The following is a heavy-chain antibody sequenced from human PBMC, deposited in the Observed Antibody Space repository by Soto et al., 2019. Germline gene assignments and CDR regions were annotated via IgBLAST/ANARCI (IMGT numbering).Heavy chain of an antibody. CDR1: GGSISTGGXX. D-gene: IGHD1-1*01. V-gene: IGHV4-31*03. Sequence: SETLSLTCTVSGGSISTGGXXXSWIRQYPGKGLEWLGYXDXSGXXXXXXSLQSRLTLSMDTSKNXFSLKLSSATAAXXXXXFCARKXXXXXXGIDYWGXGTLV. J-gene: IGHJ4*01. CDR3: ARKXXXXXXGIDY. CDR2: XDXSGXX.